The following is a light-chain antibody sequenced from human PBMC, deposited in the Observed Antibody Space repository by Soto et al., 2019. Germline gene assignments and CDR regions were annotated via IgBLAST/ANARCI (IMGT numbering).Light chain of an antibody. Sequence: QSALTQPASVSGSPGQSITISCTGTSSDIGGYNFVSWYQQHPGKAPKLMIYNVSNRPSGVSNRFSASKSGNTASLTISGLQAEDEADYYCSSYVSGTPPFHVFGTGTKLTVL. CDR1: SSDIGGYNF. V-gene: IGLV2-14*03. J-gene: IGLJ1*01. CDR3: SSYVSGTPPFHV. CDR2: NVS.